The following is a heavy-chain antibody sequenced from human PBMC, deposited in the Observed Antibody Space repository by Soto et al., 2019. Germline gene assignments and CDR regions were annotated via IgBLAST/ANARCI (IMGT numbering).Heavy chain of an antibody. D-gene: IGHD6-6*01. CDR3: AKDLTRQLAYWLDP. J-gene: IGHJ5*02. Sequence: PSVKVSFKASGFSFTGYYIHWLRQAPGQGLEWMGWINAHSGGTEYAQKFQGRVTLTRDTSIATAYLTLTSLTSDDTALYYCAKDLTRQLAYWLDPWGQGTQVTVSS. V-gene: IGHV1-2*02. CDR1: GFSFTGYY. CDR2: INAHSGGT.